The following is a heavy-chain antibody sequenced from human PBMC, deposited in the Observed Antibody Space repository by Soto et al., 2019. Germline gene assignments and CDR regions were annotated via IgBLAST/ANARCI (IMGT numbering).Heavy chain of an antibody. CDR2: IWYDGSNK. V-gene: IGHV3-30*12. Sequence: GGSLRLSCAASRFAYSTYGMHWVRQAPVKWLEWVAVIWYDGSNKYYADSVKGRFTISRDNSKNTLYLQMNSLRAEDTAVYYCARDDIPGRTVAIYGMDVWGQGTTVTVSS. CDR1: RFAYSTYG. D-gene: IGHD6-19*01. CDR3: ARDDIPGRTVAIYGMDV. J-gene: IGHJ6*02.